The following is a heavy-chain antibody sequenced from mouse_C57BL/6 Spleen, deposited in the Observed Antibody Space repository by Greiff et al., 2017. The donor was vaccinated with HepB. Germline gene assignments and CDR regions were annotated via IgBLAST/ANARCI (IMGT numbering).Heavy chain of an antibody. CDR2: INYDGSST. V-gene: IGHV5-16*01. D-gene: IGHD2-1*01. J-gene: IGHJ2*01. Sequence: EVQVVESEGGLVQPGSSMKLSCTASGFTFSDYYMAWVRQVPEKGLEWVANINYDGSSTYYLDSLKSRFIISRDNAKNILYLQMSSLKSEDTATYYCARALYYKGYFDYWGQGTTLTVSS. CDR1: GFTFSDYY. CDR3: ARALYYKGYFDY.